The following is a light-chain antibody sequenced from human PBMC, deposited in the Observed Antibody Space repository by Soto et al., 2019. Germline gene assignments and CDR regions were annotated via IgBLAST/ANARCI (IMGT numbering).Light chain of an antibody. CDR2: DGS. J-gene: IGKJ4*01. V-gene: IGKV1-5*01. CDR3: QQSKSFPLT. CDR1: QSISSR. Sequence: DIQMTQSPSTLSASVGDRVTITCRAGQSISSRLAWYQQKPGKAPKLLIYDGSSLESGVPSRFSGSGSGTDFTLTISSLQPEDFATYFCQQSKSFPLTFGGGTKVDIK.